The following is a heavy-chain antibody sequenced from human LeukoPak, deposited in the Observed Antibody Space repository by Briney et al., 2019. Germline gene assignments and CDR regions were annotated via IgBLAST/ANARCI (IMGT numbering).Heavy chain of an antibody. Sequence: GASVKVSCKASGGTFSSYAISWVRQAPGQGLEWMGGIIPIFGTANYAQKFQGRVTITADESTSTAYMELSSLRSEDTAVHYCARVYDSSGYIDYWGQGTLVTVSS. V-gene: IGHV1-69*13. CDR3: ARVYDSSGYIDY. CDR2: IIPIFGTA. D-gene: IGHD3-22*01. CDR1: GGTFSSYA. J-gene: IGHJ4*02.